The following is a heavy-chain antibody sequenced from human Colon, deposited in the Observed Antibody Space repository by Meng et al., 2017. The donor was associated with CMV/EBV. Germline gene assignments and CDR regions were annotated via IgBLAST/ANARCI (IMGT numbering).Heavy chain of an antibody. CDR3: AREPFLYSGIIYGADY. CDR2: INANSGAT. Sequence: ASVTVSCKASGFTFSDYFIHWVRQAPGQGLEWVGWINANSGATTSARSFQGRVTMTRDTSITTAYMQLTTLTSDDTAVYYCAREPFLYSGIIYGADYWGQGTLVTVSS. V-gene: IGHV1-2*02. J-gene: IGHJ4*02. CDR1: GFTFSDYF. D-gene: IGHD1-26*01.